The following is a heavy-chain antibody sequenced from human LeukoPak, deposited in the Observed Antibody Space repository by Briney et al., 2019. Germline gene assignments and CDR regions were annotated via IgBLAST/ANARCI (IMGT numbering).Heavy chain of an antibody. J-gene: IGHJ4*02. CDR3: ARDPYGSGNLDY. V-gene: IGHV3-21*01. D-gene: IGHD3-10*01. CDR2: ISSSSSYI. CDR1: GFTFSSYS. Sequence: GGSLRLSCSASGFTFSSYSMNWVRQAPGKGLEWVSSISSSSSYIYHADSVKGRFTISRDNAKNSLYLQMNSLRAEDTAVYYCARDPYGSGNLDYWGQGTLVTVSS.